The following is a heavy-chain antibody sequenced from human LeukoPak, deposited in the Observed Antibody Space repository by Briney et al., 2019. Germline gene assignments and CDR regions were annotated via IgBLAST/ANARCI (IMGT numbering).Heavy chain of an antibody. CDR1: GYFISSGYY. V-gene: IGHV4-38-2*01. J-gene: IGHJ4*02. Sequence: SETLSLTCAVSGYFISSGYYWGWIRQPPVKGLEWIGSIYHSGSTYYNPSLKSRVTISVDTSKNQFSLKVSSVTAADTAVYYCARLGSGTYFDSWGQGTLVTVSS. CDR3: ARLGSGTYFDS. D-gene: IGHD1-26*01. CDR2: IYHSGST.